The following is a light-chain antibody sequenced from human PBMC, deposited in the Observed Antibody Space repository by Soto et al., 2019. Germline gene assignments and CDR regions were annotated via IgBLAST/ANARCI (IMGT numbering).Light chain of an antibody. CDR2: AAS. CDR3: QESYSTPYMYT. J-gene: IGKJ2*01. V-gene: IGKV1-39*01. CDR1: QSINNY. Sequence: DIRMTQSPSSLSASVGDRVTITCRASQSINNYLNWYQQKPGKAPKLLIYAASSLQSGVPSRFSGSGSGTDFTLTISNLQPEDFATYYCQESYSTPYMYTFGQGTKLEIK.